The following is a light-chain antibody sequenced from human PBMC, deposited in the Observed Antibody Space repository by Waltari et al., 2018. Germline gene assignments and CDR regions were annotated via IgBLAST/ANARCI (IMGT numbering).Light chain of an antibody. V-gene: IGLV1-47*01. CDR2: NNN. CDR3: AAWDSSLSGYV. CDR1: YSNVGSDN. Sequence: QSVLTQPPSASETPGPRVTLSCSGGYSNVGSDNVSWYQQLPGTAPKLLIYNNNLRPSGVPDRFSGSKSGTSASLAISGLRSEDEADYYCAAWDSSLSGYVFGTGTKVTVL. J-gene: IGLJ1*01.